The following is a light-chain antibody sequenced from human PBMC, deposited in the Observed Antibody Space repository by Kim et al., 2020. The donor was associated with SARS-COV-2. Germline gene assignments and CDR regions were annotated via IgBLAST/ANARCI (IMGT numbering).Light chain of an antibody. CDR3: SSYTSFNTFVL. J-gene: IGLJ2*01. V-gene: IGLV2-18*02. Sequence: VTISCTGSSSDVGTYNRVSWYQQPPDTAPKLIIYEVNNRPSGVPDRFSGSGSGNTASLTISGLQAEDEAYYFCSSYTSFNTFVLFGGGTQLTVL. CDR2: EVN. CDR1: SSDVGTYNR.